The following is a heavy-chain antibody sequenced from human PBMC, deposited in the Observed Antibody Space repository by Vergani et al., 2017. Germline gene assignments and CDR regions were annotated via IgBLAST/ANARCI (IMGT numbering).Heavy chain of an antibody. CDR1: GFTVSSNY. CDR3: ARARSGWSGMDV. Sequence: VQLVESGGGLVKPGGSLRLSCAASGFTVSSNYMSWVRQAPGKGLAWVSVIYSGGSTYYADSVKGRFTISRDNSKNTLYLQMNSLRAEDTAVYYCARARSGWSGMDVWGQGTTVTVSS. V-gene: IGHV3-66*02. J-gene: IGHJ6*02. D-gene: IGHD6-19*01. CDR2: IYSGGST.